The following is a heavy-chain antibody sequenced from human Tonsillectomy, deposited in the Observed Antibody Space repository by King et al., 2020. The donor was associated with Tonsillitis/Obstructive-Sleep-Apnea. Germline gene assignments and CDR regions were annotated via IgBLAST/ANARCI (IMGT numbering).Heavy chain of an antibody. Sequence: VQLQQWGAGLLKPSETLSLTCAVYGGSFSGYYWSWIRQPPGKGLEWIGEINHSGSTNYNPSLKSRVTISVDTSKNQFSLKLSSVTAADTAVYYCAGGREDIVVVPAAIRSDYWGQGTLVTVSS. D-gene: IGHD2-2*02. J-gene: IGHJ4*02. CDR2: INHSGST. CDR3: AGGREDIVVVPAAIRSDY. V-gene: IGHV4-34*01. CDR1: GGSFSGYY.